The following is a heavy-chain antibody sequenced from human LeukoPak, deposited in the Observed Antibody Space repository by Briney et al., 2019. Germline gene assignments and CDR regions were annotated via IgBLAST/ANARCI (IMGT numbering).Heavy chain of an antibody. V-gene: IGHV4-39*01. CDR2: IYYSGST. CDR3: ARHSGYDFWSGSAHFDY. D-gene: IGHD3-3*01. Sequence: SETLSLTCTVSGGSISSSSYYWGWIRQPPGKGLEWIGSIYYSGSTYYNPSLKSRVTISVDTSKDQFSLKLSSVTAADTAVYYCARHSGYDFWSGSAHFDYWGQGNLVTVSS. CDR1: GGSISSSSYY. J-gene: IGHJ4*02.